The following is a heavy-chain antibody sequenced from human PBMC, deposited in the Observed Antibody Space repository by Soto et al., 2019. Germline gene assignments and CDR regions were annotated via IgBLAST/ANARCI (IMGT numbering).Heavy chain of an antibody. Sequence: GGSLRLSCAASGFIFNDYAMHWVRQAPGKGLEWVSGITWNSGKIDYADSVKGRFTISRDNAKNSLYLQMNSLRAEDTALYYCAIMDISTKRNPFDIWGQGTMVTVSS. CDR1: GFIFNDYA. J-gene: IGHJ3*02. CDR3: AIMDISTKRNPFDI. D-gene: IGHD3-9*01. V-gene: IGHV3-9*01. CDR2: ITWNSGKI.